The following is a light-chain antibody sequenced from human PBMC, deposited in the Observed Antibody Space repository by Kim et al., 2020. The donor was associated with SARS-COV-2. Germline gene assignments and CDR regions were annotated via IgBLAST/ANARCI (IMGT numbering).Light chain of an antibody. CDR3: QAWDSTWV. Sequence: SYELTQPPSVSVSPGQTASITCSGDKLGDKYACWYQQKPGQSPVLVIYQDSKRHSGIRERFSGSNSGNTATLTICGTQALDEADYYCQAWDSTWVFGGGT. CDR2: QDS. CDR1: KLGDKY. V-gene: IGLV3-1*01. J-gene: IGLJ3*02.